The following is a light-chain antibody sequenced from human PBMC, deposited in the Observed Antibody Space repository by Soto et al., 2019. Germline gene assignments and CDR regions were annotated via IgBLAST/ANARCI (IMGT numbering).Light chain of an antibody. CDR3: QQRSKMPLT. J-gene: IGKJ1*01. Sequence: EIVLTQSPATLSLSPGEIATLSFRASQSVSSYLAWYQQKPGQAPRLLIYDASNRATGIPARFSGTGSETDFTLTISSLEPEDFAIYYCQQRSKMPLTFGHGTKVDIK. CDR2: DAS. V-gene: IGKV3-11*01. CDR1: QSVSSY.